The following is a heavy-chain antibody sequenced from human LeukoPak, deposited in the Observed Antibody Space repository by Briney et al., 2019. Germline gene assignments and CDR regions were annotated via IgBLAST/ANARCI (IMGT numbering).Heavy chain of an antibody. V-gene: IGHV3-53*01. CDR2: IYVGGST. J-gene: IGHJ4*02. D-gene: IGHD1-26*01. CDR1: GFSVSSNY. Sequence: GGSLRLSCAASGFSVSSNYLSWVRQAPGKGLEWVSVIYVGGSTHYADSVKGRFTISRDNAKNSLYLQMNSLRAEDTAIYYCTRDYRGTFDYWGQGTLVTVSS. CDR3: TRDYRGTFDY.